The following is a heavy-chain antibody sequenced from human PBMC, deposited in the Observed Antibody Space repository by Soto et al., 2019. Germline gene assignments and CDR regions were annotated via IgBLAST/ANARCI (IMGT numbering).Heavy chain of an antibody. Sequence: QAQLVESGGGVVQPGRSLRLSCAASGFGFSSYGMLWVRQAPGTGLVWVAVISYDGSLQHYADPVKGRFTSSRDNSKNMVLLQISSLRAEDTAVYYCVSDRGYGHASVPYSWGQGTLVSVSS. J-gene: IGHJ4*02. CDR2: ISYDGSLQ. CDR3: VSDRGYGHASVPYS. D-gene: IGHD5-18*01. CDR1: GFGFSSYG. V-gene: IGHV3-30*03.